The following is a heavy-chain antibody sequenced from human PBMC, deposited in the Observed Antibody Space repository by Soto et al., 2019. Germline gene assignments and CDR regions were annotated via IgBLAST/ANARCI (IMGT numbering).Heavy chain of an antibody. CDR1: GGTFSSYS. CDR2: NIPIFGTA. J-gene: IGHJ4*02. Sequence: QVQLVQSGAEVKKPGSSVKVSCKASGGTFSSYSSNWVRQAPGQGLEWMGENIPIFGTANYAQKFQGRVTITADESTSTAYMELSSLRSEDTAVYYCARDGGRHSGGIDYWGQGTLVTVSS. D-gene: IGHD2-15*01. V-gene: IGHV1-69*01. CDR3: ARDGGRHSGGIDY.